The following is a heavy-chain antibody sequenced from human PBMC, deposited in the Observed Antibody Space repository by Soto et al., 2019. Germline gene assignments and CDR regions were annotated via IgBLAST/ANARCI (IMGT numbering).Heavy chain of an antibody. CDR3: AKDYSTVTTDPLSGVLFDD. Sequence: GGSLRLSCAASGFTLSSYAMSWVRQAPGKGLEWVSIITSDGRTYYADSVKGRFTISRDNSKNTVYLQMNSLRAEDTAVYYCAKDYSTVTTDPLSGVLFDDWGQVALVTVSS. D-gene: IGHD4-17*01. CDR2: ITSDGRT. V-gene: IGHV3-23*01. CDR1: GFTLSSYA. J-gene: IGHJ4*02.